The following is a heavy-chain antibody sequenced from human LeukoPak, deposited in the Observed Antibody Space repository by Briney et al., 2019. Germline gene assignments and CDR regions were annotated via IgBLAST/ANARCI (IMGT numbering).Heavy chain of an antibody. Sequence: PSETLPLTCAVYGGSFSGYYWSWIRQPPGKGLEWIGEINHSGSTNYNPSLKSRVTISVDTSKNQFSLKLSSVTAADTAVYYCARGYSGYDRFFDYWGQGTLVTVSS. CDR3: ARGYSGYDRFFDY. V-gene: IGHV4-34*01. J-gene: IGHJ4*02. CDR2: INHSGST. CDR1: GGSFSGYY. D-gene: IGHD5-12*01.